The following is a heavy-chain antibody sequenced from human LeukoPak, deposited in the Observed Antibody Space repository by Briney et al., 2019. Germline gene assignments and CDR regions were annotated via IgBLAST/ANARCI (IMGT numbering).Heavy chain of an antibody. Sequence: ASVKVSCKTSGYTFPSTGVNWVRQAPGQGLEWMGYISPYNGDADYAQKFQGRVTMTTDTSTSTAHMELRGLRSDDTAVYYCERGSGSDYDSSGYYLDWGQGTLVTVSS. CDR2: ISPYNGDA. J-gene: IGHJ4*02. CDR1: GYTFPSTG. CDR3: ERGSGSDYDSSGYYLD. D-gene: IGHD3-22*01. V-gene: IGHV1-18*01.